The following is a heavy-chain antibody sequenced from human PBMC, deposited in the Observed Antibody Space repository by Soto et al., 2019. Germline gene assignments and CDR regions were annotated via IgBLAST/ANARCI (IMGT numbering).Heavy chain of an antibody. CDR3: ARWRSSTYYYYGMDV. V-gene: IGHV3-33*01. Sequence: GGSLRLSCAASGFTFSSYGMHWVRQAPGKGLEWVAVIWYDGSNKYYADSVKGRFTISRDNSKNTLYLQMNSLRAEDTAVYYCARWRSSTYYYYGMDVWGQGTTVTVYS. CDR2: IWYDGSNK. CDR1: GFTFSSYG. D-gene: IGHD1-26*01. J-gene: IGHJ6*02.